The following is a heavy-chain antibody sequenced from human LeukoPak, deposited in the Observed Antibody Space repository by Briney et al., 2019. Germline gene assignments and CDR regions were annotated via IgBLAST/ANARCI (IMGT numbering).Heavy chain of an antibody. Sequence: AAETLSLTCIVSGDSISSYYWSWIRQPAGKGLEWIGRIYTSGSTNYNPSLKSRVTISVDTSKNQFSLKLSSVTAADTAVYYCARRYYYGSGKFGAFDIWGQGTMVTVSS. D-gene: IGHD3-10*01. CDR2: IYTSGST. V-gene: IGHV4-4*07. J-gene: IGHJ3*02. CDR1: GDSISSYY. CDR3: ARRYYYGSGKFGAFDI.